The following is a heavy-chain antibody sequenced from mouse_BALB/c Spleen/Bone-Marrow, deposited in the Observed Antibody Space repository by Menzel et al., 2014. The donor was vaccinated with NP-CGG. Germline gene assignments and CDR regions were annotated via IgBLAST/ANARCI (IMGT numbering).Heavy chain of an antibody. CDR3: AREIINDYHWYFDV. CDR1: GFTFTDYY. V-gene: IGHV7-3*02. CDR2: IRNKANGYTT. Sequence: EVKLVESGGGLVQPGGSLRLSCATSGFTFTDYYMSWVRQPPGKALEWLGFIRNKANGYTTEHSASVKGRFTISRDNSQSILYLQMNTLRAEDSATYYCAREIINDYHWYFDVWGAGTTVTVSS. D-gene: IGHD2-4*01. J-gene: IGHJ1*01.